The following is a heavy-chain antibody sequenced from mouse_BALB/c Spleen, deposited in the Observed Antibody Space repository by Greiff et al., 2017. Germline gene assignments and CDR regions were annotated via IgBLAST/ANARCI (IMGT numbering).Heavy chain of an antibody. Sequence: EVKLMESGGGLVKPGGSLKLSCAASGFAFSSYDMSWVRQTPEKRLEWVAYISSGGGSTYYPDTVKGRFTISRDNAKNTLYLQMSSLKSEDTAMYYCARHPDPWDYFDYWGQGTTLTVSS. V-gene: IGHV5-12-1*01. CDR1: GFAFSSYD. J-gene: IGHJ2*01. D-gene: IGHD4-1*01. CDR3: ARHPDPWDYFDY. CDR2: ISSGGGST.